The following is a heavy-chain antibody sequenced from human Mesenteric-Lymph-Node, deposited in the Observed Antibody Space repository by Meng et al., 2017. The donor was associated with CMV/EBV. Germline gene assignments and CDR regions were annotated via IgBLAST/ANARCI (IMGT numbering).Heavy chain of an antibody. CDR2: ISGTTPYI. Sequence: LRLSCVASGFAFSVFGMVWVRQAPGKGLEWVAYISGTTPYIYYADSVKGRLTISRDNAKNSVYLQMNSLRVEDTAVYYCARGVFDNWGQGTLVTVSS. CDR1: GFAFSVFG. J-gene: IGHJ4*02. V-gene: IGHV3-21*01. CDR3: ARGVFDN.